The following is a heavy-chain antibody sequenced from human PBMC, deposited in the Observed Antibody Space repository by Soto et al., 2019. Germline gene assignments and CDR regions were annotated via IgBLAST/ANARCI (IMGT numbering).Heavy chain of an antibody. CDR3: SRGLISDSSGSYFDY. D-gene: IGHD3-22*01. V-gene: IGHV1-46*01. CDR1: GYTFTTYY. J-gene: IGHJ4*02. CDR2: INPSGGST. Sequence: QVQLVQSGAEVKKPGASVKVSCKASGYTFTTYYMPWGRQAPGQGLEWMGIINPSGGSTRYAQKFQGRVTMTRYTSKSTVYIELSSLKSEDTAAYYCSRGLISDSSGSYFDYWGQGTLVTVSS.